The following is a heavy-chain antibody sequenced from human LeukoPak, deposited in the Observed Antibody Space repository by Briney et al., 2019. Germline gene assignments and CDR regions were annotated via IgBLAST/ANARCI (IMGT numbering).Heavy chain of an antibody. CDR3: VRIRGFGADYYYYYMDV. J-gene: IGHJ6*03. Sequence: PSETLSLTCTVSGGSISSYYWSWIRQPPGKGLEWIGYIYYSGGTNYNPSLKSRVTISVDTSKNQFSLKLSSVTAADTAVYYCVRIRGFGADYYYYYMDVWGKGSTVTVSS. V-gene: IGHV4-59*12. CDR2: IYYSGGT. CDR1: GGSISSYY. D-gene: IGHD3-10*01.